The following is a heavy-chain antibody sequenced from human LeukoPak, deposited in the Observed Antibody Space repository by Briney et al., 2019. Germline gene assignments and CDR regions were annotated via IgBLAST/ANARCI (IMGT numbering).Heavy chain of an antibody. Sequence: GGSLRLSCAASGFTFSSYAMHWVRQAPGKGLEWVSAISGSGGSTYYADSVKGRFTISRDNSKNTLYLQMNSLRAEDTAVYYCAKGDSSDYYFDYWGQGTLVTVSS. V-gene: IGHV3-23*01. CDR3: AKGDSSDYYFDY. D-gene: IGHD3-22*01. CDR1: GFTFSSYA. CDR2: ISGSGGST. J-gene: IGHJ4*02.